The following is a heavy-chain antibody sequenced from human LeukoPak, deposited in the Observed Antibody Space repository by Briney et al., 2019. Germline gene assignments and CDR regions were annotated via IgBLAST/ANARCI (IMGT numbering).Heavy chain of an antibody. CDR2: IYYSGST. CDR3: ARHAPMGYCSSTSCWGFDY. Sequence: SSETLSLTCTVSGGSISSYYWSWVRQPPGKGLEWIGYIYYSGSTNYNPSLKSRVTISVETYKNQFSLKLSSVTAADTAVYYCARHAPMGYCSSTSCWGFDYWGQGTLVTVSS. D-gene: IGHD2-2*01. V-gene: IGHV4-59*08. J-gene: IGHJ4*02. CDR1: GGSISSYY.